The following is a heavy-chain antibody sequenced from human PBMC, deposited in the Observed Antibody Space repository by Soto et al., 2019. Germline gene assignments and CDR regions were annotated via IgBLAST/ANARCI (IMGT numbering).Heavy chain of an antibody. Sequence: PSETLSLTCTVSGGSISSDSDYCGWIRQPPGKGLEWIGTIYYSGSTNYNPSLKSRVTISLDTSKNQVSLKLSPVTAEDTAVYYCARHKSGRYFDYWGQGTLVTVSS. CDR2: IYYSGST. CDR1: GGSISSDSDY. CDR3: ARHKSGRYFDY. J-gene: IGHJ4*02. D-gene: IGHD1-26*01. V-gene: IGHV4-39*01.